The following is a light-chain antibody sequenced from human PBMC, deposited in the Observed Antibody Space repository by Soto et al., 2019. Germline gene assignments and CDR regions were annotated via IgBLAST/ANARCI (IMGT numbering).Light chain of an antibody. CDR3: QAWDSSTARVV. V-gene: IGLV3-1*01. CDR1: KLGDKY. CDR2: QDS. Sequence: SYELTQPPSVSVSPGQTASITCSGDKLGDKYACWYQQKPGQSPVLVIYQDSKRPSGIPERFSGSNSGNTATLTISGTQARDEADDYCQAWDSSTARVVFGGGTQLTVL. J-gene: IGLJ2*01.